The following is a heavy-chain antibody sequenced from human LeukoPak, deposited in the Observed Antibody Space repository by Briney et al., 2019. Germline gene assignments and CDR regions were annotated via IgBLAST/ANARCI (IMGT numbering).Heavy chain of an antibody. CDR3: ARVSRSGNLDMHFDI. V-gene: IGHV3-11*01. CDR2: ISSSGSTR. Sequence: PGGSLRLSCAASGFTFSDYYMSWSRQATGKGLKWVSYISSSGSTRYYADSVKGRFTISRDNSKNTLYLQTNSLRAEDTSLYYCARVSRSGNLDMHFDIWGQGTMVTVSS. CDR1: GFTFSDYY. D-gene: IGHD1-26*01. J-gene: IGHJ3*02.